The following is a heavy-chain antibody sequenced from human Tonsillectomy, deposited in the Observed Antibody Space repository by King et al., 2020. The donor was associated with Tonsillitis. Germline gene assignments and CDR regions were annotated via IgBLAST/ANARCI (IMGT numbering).Heavy chain of an antibody. CDR2: ISWNSGRI. V-gene: IGHV3-9*01. Sequence: DVQLVESGGGLVQPGRSLRLSCAASRFTFDDYAMHWVRQAPGKGLEWVSGISWNSGRIGYADSVKGRFTISRDNAKNSLYLQMNSLRAEDTALYYCAKDIDSNYANGPFDYWGQGTLVTVSS. J-gene: IGHJ4*02. D-gene: IGHD4-11*01. CDR1: RFTFDDYA. CDR3: AKDIDSNYANGPFDY.